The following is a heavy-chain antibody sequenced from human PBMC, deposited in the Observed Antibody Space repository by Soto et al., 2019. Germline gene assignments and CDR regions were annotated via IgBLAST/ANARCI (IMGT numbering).Heavy chain of an antibody. CDR2: ISYDGDYK. CDR1: GVTFRTYG. V-gene: IGHV3-30*18. J-gene: IGHJ3*01. D-gene: IGHD3-3*01. Sequence: VHLVESGGGVVQPGRSLTLSCVVSGVTFRTYGIHWVRQAPGKGLEWVAVISYDGDYKSYADSVKGRFSISRDNSKNTVYLQLTSLGAEDTALYYCAKSDRGVFGVVMSPALDPLDVWGQGTMVAVSS. CDR3: AKSDRGVFGVVMSPALDPLDV.